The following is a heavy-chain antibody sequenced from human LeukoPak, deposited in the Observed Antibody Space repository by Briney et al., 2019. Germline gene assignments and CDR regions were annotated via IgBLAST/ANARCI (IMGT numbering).Heavy chain of an antibody. V-gene: IGHV3-7*03. D-gene: IGHD3-16*02. Sequence: GGSLRLSCAASGFTLSSDWMGWVRQAPGKGLWWVANINKDGSEKYYVDSVKGRFTISRDNAKNSLYLQMNSLRAEDTALYYCARVYHYSYYYMDVWGKGTTVTVPS. CDR1: GFTLSSDW. J-gene: IGHJ6*03. CDR2: INKDGSEK. CDR3: ARVYHYSYYYMDV.